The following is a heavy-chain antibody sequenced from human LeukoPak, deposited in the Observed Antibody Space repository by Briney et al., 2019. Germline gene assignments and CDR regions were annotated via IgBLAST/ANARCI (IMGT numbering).Heavy chain of an antibody. Sequence: GASVKVSCKASGYTFTSYGINWVRQAPGQGLEWMGWISAYNGNTNYAQKLQGRVTMTTDTSTSTAYMELRSLRSDDTAVYYCARDRACSSTSCYAVIDYWGQGTLVTVSS. CDR2: ISAYNGNT. D-gene: IGHD2-2*01. V-gene: IGHV1-18*01. CDR3: ARDRACSSTSCYAVIDY. CDR1: GYTFTSYG. J-gene: IGHJ4*02.